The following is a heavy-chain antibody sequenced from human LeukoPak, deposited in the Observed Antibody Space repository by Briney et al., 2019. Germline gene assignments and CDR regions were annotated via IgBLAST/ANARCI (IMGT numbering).Heavy chain of an antibody. CDR2: IYPGDSDT. CDR3: ARLPITMVRGVPSSSWFDP. V-gene: IGHV5-51*01. Sequence: GESLKISCKGSGYSFTSYWIGWVRQMPAKGLEWMGIIYPGDSDTRYSPSFQGQVTISADKSISTAYLQWSSLKASDTAMYYCARLPITMVRGVPSSSWFDPWGQGTLVTVSS. D-gene: IGHD3-10*01. J-gene: IGHJ5*02. CDR1: GYSFTSYW.